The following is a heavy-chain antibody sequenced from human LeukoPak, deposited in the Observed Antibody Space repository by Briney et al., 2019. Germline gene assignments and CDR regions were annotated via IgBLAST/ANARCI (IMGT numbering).Heavy chain of an antibody. J-gene: IGHJ4*02. V-gene: IGHV3-30-3*01. Sequence: GGSLRLSCAASGFTFSSYAMHWVRQAPGKGLEWVAVISYDGSNKYYADSVKGRFTISRDNSKNTLYLQMNSLRAEDTAVYYCARDGIVGARSFDSWGQGILVTVSS. D-gene: IGHD1-26*01. CDR3: ARDGIVGARSFDS. CDR2: ISYDGSNK. CDR1: GFTFSSYA.